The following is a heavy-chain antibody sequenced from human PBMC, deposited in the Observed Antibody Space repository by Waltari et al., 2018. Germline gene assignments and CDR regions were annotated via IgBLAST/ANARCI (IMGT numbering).Heavy chain of an antibody. J-gene: IGHJ4*02. Sequence: QVQLQESGPGLVKPSETLSLTCTVSGGSISSYYWSWIRHPPGKGLEWIWYSDYRGGTNYNPCLKSRVTISVDTSKNQFSLKLSSVTAADTAVHYCARASPTHGPRPRFDYWGQGTLVTVSS. CDR2: SDYRGGT. CDR1: GGSISSYY. D-gene: IGHD3-16*01. CDR3: ARASPTHGPRPRFDY. V-gene: IGHV4-59*01.